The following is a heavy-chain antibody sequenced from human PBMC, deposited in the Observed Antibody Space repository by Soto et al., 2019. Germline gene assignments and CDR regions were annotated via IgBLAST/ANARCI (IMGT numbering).Heavy chain of an antibody. V-gene: IGHV5-51*01. CDR2: IYPGDSDT. CDR1: GYSFTSYW. CDR3: ALAARPGYYYYYGMDV. J-gene: IGHJ6*02. D-gene: IGHD6-6*01. Sequence: GESLKISCKGSGYSFTSYWIGWVRQMPGKGLEWMGIIYPGDSDTRYSPSFQGQVTISADKSISTAYLQWSSLKASDTAMYYCALAARPGYYYYYGMDVWGQGTTVTVSS.